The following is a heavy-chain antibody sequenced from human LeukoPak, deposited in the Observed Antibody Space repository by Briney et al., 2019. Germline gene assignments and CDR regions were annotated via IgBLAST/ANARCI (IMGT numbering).Heavy chain of an antibody. V-gene: IGHV3-48*03. D-gene: IGHD3-16*02. J-gene: IGHJ4*02. CDR1: GFTFSSYE. Sequence: GGSLRLSCAASGFTFSSYEMNWVRQAPGKGLEWVSYISSSGSTIYYADSVKGRFTISRDNAKNSLFLQMNSLRVDDTAVYYCARAHHRRVYDYVWGSYPYWGQGTLVTVSS. CDR3: ARAHHRRVYDYVWGSYPY. CDR2: ISSSGSTI.